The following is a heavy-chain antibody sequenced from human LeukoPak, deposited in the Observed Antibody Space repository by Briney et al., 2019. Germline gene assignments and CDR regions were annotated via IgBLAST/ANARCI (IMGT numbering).Heavy chain of an antibody. CDR2: INHSGST. CDR3: ARSTSYCSGGSCYPTTVTPKYYFDY. D-gene: IGHD2-15*01. CDR1: GGSFSGYY. J-gene: IGHJ4*02. Sequence: SETLSLTCAVYGGSFSGYYWSWIRQPPGKGLEWIGEINHSGSTNYNPSLKSRVTISVDTSKNQFSLKLSSVTAADTAVYYCARSTSYCSGGSCYPTTVTPKYYFDYWGQGTLVTVSS. V-gene: IGHV4-34*01.